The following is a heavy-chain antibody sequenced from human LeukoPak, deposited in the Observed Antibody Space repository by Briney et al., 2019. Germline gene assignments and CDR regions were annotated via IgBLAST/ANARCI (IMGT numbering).Heavy chain of an antibody. D-gene: IGHD3-10*01. CDR2: IKQDGTEK. CDR1: GFTFSTFW. Sequence: PGGSLRLSGAASGFTFSTFWMNWVRQAPGKGLEWVANIKQDGTEKHYLDSVKGRFTISRDNAKNSLYLQMDSLRAEDTAVYYCASYSSSRGDIEYWGQGTLVTVSS. CDR3: ASYSSSRGDIEY. V-gene: IGHV3-7*02. J-gene: IGHJ4*02.